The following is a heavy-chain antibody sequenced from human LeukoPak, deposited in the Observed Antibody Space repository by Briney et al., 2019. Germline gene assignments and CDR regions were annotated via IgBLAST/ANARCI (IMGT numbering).Heavy chain of an antibody. CDR3: ARAATMVRGGYYYYGMDV. CDR1: GGSISSYY. CDR2: IYYSGST. V-gene: IGHV4-59*01. Sequence: SETLSLTCTVSGGSISSYYWSWIRQPPGKGLEWIGYIYYSGSTNYNPSLKSRVTVSVDTSKNQFSLKLSSVTAADTAVYYCARAATMVRGGYYYYGMDVWGQGTTVTVSS. J-gene: IGHJ6*02. D-gene: IGHD3-10*01.